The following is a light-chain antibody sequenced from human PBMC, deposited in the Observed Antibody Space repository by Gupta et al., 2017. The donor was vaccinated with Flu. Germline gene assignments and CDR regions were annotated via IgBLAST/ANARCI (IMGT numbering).Light chain of an antibody. J-gene: IGKJ1*01. CDR3: MQGTHWPRT. CDR2: KVS. V-gene: IGKV2-30*01. CDR1: QSLVYSDGNTY. Sequence: DVVMTQSPLSLPVTLGQPASISCRSCQSLVYSDGNTYLNWFQQRPGQSPRRLIYKVSNRDSGVPDRFSGRGSGTDFTLKISRVEAEDVGVYYCMQGTHWPRTFGQGTKVEIK.